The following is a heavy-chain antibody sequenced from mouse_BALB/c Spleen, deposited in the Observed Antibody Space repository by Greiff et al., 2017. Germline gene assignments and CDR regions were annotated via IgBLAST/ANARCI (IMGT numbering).Heavy chain of an antibody. V-gene: IGHV1-80*01. D-gene: IGHD3-2*02. CDR1: GYAFSSYW. J-gene: IGHJ2*01. CDR2: IYPGDGDT. CDR3: AREAFDY. Sequence: QVQLKESGAELVRPGSSVKISCKASGYAFSSYWMNWVKQRPGQGLEWIGQIYPGDGDTNYNGKFKGKATLTADKSSSTAYMQLSSLTSEDSAVYFCAREAFDYWGQGTTLTVSS.